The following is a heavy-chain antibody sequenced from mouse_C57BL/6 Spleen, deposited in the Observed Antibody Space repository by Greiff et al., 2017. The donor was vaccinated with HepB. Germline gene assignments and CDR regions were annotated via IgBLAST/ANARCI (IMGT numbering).Heavy chain of an antibody. CDR1: GYTFTSYW. CDR2: IYPGSGST. J-gene: IGHJ4*01. CDR3: AGDGSSYDYAMDD. D-gene: IGHD1-1*01. Sequence: VQLQQPGAELVKPGASVKMSCKASGYTFTSYWITWVKQRPGQGLEWIGDIYPGSGSTNYNEKFKSKATLTVDTSSSTAYMQLSSLTSEDSAVYYCAGDGSSYDYAMDDWGQGTSVTVSS. V-gene: IGHV1-55*01.